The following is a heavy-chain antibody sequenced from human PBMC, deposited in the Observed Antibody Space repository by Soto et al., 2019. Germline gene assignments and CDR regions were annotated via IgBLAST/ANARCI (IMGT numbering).Heavy chain of an antibody. V-gene: IGHV3-74*01. CDR1: GFIFRNFW. D-gene: IGHD6-13*01. J-gene: IGHJ4*02. Sequence: EVQLVESGGGLVQPGGSLRLSCVASGFIFRNFWMHWVRQAPGKGLVWVSRISSDGTTTHYVDSVRGRFTVSRDNAKNTLYLQVSSLRAEDTGVYFCAREEPVSSWSPLDYWGQGTLVTVSS. CDR2: ISSDGTTT. CDR3: AREEPVSSWSPLDY.